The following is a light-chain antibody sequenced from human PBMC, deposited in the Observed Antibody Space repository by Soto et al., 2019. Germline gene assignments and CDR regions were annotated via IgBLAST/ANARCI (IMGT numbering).Light chain of an antibody. CDR3: QQYNNWLFT. J-gene: IGKJ4*01. CDR2: AAS. Sequence: DIKLTQSPSFLSASVGDRVTITCRASQGISSYLAWYQQKPGKAPKLLIYAASTLRSGVPSRFSGSVSGTEFTLTISSRQSEDFAVYHCQQYNNWLFTFGGGTMVEIK. V-gene: IGKV1-9*01. CDR1: QGISSY.